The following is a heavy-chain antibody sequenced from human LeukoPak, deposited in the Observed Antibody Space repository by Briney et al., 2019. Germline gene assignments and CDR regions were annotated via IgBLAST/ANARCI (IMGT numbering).Heavy chain of an antibody. J-gene: IGHJ6*03. CDR1: GGSISSSSYY. V-gene: IGHV4-39*01. CDR3: ARLYYYYYYMDV. Sequence: SETLSLTCTVSGGSISSSSYYWGWIRQPPGKGLEGIGTIYYSGSTYYSPSLKSRVTISVDTSQNQFSLTVSSVTAADTAVYYCARLYYYYYYMDVWGKGTTVTVSS. CDR2: IYYSGST.